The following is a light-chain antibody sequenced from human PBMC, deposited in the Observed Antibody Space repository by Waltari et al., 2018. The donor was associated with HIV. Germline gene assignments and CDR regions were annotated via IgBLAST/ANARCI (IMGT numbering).Light chain of an antibody. CDR3: QQYYNSPLT. Sequence: THSPDSLAVSLGERATINCKSSQSVLHSSNNKNYLAWYQQKPGQPPNLLIYWASTRESGVPDRFSGSGSGTDFTLTISSLQAEDVAVYYCQQYYNSPLTFGQGTKVEIK. CDR2: WAS. CDR1: QSVLHSSNNKNY. J-gene: IGKJ1*01. V-gene: IGKV4-1*01.